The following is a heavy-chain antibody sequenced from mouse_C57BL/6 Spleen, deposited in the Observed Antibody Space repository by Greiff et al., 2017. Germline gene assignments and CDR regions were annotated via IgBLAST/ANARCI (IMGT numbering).Heavy chain of an antibody. CDR1: GYTFTSYW. CDR3: ASYYYSSSPFAC. J-gene: IGHJ3*01. CDR2: IYPSDSET. D-gene: IGHD1-1*01. V-gene: IGHV1-61*01. Sequence: QVQLQQPGAELVRPGSSVKLSCTASGYTFTSYWMDWVKQRPGQGLEWIGNIYPSDSETHYNQKFKDKATVTVDKSSSTAYMQLSSLTSEDSAVYYCASYYYSSSPFACWGPGTLVTVSA.